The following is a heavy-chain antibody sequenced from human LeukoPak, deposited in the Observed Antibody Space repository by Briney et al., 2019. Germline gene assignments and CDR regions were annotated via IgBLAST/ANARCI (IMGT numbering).Heavy chain of an antibody. D-gene: IGHD4-17*01. Sequence: ASVKVSCKASGYTFTGYYMHWVRQAPGQGLEWMGWIDPNTGYTNYAQKFQGRVTLSRDTSIITAYMELTRLRSDDTAVYYCARDRTTVTTGYYGMDVWGQGTTVTVSS. CDR1: GYTFTGYY. V-gene: IGHV1-2*02. CDR3: ARDRTTVTTGYYGMDV. J-gene: IGHJ6*02. CDR2: IDPNTGYT.